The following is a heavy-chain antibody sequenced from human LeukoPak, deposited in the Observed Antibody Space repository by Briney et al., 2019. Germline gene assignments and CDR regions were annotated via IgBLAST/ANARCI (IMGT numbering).Heavy chain of an antibody. Sequence: PSETLSLTCAVYGGSFSGYYWSWIRQPPGKGLEWIGEINHSGSTNYNPSLKSRVTISVDTSKNQFSLKLSSVTAADTAVYYCARDYGSSTISTVNWFDPWGQGTLVTVSS. CDR3: ARDYGSSTISTVNWFDP. D-gene: IGHD2-2*01. J-gene: IGHJ5*02. CDR1: GGSFSGYY. V-gene: IGHV4-34*01. CDR2: INHSGST.